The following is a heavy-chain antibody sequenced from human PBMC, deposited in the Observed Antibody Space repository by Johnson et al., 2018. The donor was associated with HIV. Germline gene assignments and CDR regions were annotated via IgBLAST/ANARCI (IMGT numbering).Heavy chain of an antibody. CDR1: GFTFSSYD. V-gene: IGHV3-13*01. Sequence: VQLVESGGGLVQPGGSLRLSCAASGFTFSSYDMHWVRQATGKGLEWVSAIGTAGDTYYPDSVKGRFTISRDNAKNSLYLQMNSLGAEDTAVYYCARTYSTSSDDAFDVWGQGTMVTVSS. CDR2: IGTAGDT. CDR3: ARTYSTSSDDAFDV. D-gene: IGHD6-6*01. J-gene: IGHJ3*01.